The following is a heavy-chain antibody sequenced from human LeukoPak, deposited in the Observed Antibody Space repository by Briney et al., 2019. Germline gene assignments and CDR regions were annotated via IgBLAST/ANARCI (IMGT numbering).Heavy chain of an antibody. J-gene: IGHJ1*01. CDR2: IFYGGRT. Sequence: PSETLSLTCVLSGDSISSYYWNWIRQPPGKGLEWIGYIFYGGRTNYNPSLKSRVAISVDTSKNQFSLKLSSVTAADTAVYYCASWISGNYQYFQHWGQGTLVTVSS. CDR3: ASWISGNYQYFQH. V-gene: IGHV4-59*01. CDR1: GDSISSYY. D-gene: IGHD1-26*01.